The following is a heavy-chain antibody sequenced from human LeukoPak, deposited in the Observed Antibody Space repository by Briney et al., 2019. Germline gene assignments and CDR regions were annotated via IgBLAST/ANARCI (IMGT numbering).Heavy chain of an antibody. CDR1: GGSISSYY. CDR2: IYYSGST. J-gene: IGHJ3*02. V-gene: IGHV4-59*13. Sequence: SETLSLTCTVSGGSISSYYWSWVRQPPGQGLEWVGYIYYSGSTNYNPSPKSRVTISVDTSKNQFSLKLSSVTAADTAVYYCASLSYDYVWGSYRPRAFDIWGQGTMVTVSS. D-gene: IGHD3-16*02. CDR3: ASLSYDYVWGSYRPRAFDI.